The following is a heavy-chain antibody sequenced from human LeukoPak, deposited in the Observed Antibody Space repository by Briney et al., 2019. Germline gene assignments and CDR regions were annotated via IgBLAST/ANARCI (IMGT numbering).Heavy chain of an antibody. D-gene: IGHD6-13*01. CDR3: ARGIAAAAYYYYYMDV. Sequence: PGGSLRLSCAASGFTFSSYSMSWVRQAPGKGLEWVANIKQDGSEKYYVDSVKGRFTISRDNAKNSLYLQMNSLRAEDTAVYYCARGIAAAAYYYYYMDVWGKGTTVTVSS. CDR2: IKQDGSEK. J-gene: IGHJ6*03. V-gene: IGHV3-7*04. CDR1: GFTFSSYS.